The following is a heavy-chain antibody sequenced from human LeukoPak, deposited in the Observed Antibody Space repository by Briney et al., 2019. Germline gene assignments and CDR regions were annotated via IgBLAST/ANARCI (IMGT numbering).Heavy chain of an antibody. Sequence: GGSLRLSCAASGFTVSSNYMSWVRQAPGKGLEWVSVIYSGGSTYYADSVKGRFAISRDNSKNTLYLQMNSLTAEDTAVYYCARVGVVPAAIPDGFDIWGQGTMVTVSS. CDR2: IYSGGST. J-gene: IGHJ3*02. CDR1: GFTVSSNY. CDR3: ARVGVVPAAIPDGFDI. D-gene: IGHD2-2*01. V-gene: IGHV3-53*01.